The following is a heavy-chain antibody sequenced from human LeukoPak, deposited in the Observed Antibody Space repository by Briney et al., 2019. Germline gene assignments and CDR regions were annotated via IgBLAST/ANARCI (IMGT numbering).Heavy chain of an antibody. Sequence: GGSLRLSCAASGFTFSDYYMSWIRQAPGKGLEWVSYISSSGSTIYYADSVKGRFTISRDNAKNSLYLQMNSLRAEDTAVYYCARDQPQTTVPYHFDYWGQGTLVTVSS. D-gene: IGHD4-17*01. CDR3: ARDQPQTTVPYHFDY. J-gene: IGHJ4*02. CDR2: ISSSGSTI. CDR1: GFTFSDYY. V-gene: IGHV3-11*01.